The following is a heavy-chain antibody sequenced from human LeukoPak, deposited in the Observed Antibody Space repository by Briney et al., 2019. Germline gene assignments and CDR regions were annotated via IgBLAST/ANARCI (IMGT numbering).Heavy chain of an antibody. J-gene: IGHJ4*02. CDR2: ISGRGGVT. V-gene: IGHV3-23*01. CDR1: GYTFSSYA. D-gene: IGHD6-19*01. CDR3: ANGIGVAGKGFDY. Sequence: PGESLRLSCAASGYTFSSYAMSWVRQAPGKGLEWVSAISGRGGVTYYADSVKGRFTISRDNSKNTLYLQMNSLRAEDTAVYYCANGIGVAGKGFDYWGQGTLVTVSS.